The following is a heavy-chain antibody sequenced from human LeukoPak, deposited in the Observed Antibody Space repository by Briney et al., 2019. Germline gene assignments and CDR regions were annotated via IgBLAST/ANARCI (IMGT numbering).Heavy chain of an antibody. D-gene: IGHD6-6*01. J-gene: IGHJ2*01. CDR2: INHSGST. CDR1: GGSFGGYY. V-gene: IGHV4-34*01. CDR3: AREYSSSSGPWYFDL. Sequence: SETLSLTCAVYGGSFGGYYWSWIRQPPGKGLEWIGEINHSGSTNYNPSLKSRVTISVDTSKNQFSLKLSSVTAADTAVYYCAREYSSSSGPWYFDLWGRGTLVTVSS.